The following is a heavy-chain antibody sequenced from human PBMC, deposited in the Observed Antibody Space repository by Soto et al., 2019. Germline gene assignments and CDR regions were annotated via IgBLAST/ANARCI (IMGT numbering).Heavy chain of an antibody. V-gene: IGHV4-59*01. D-gene: IGHD3-16*01. CDR2: SYFSGGT. J-gene: IGHJ5*02. Sequence: SETLSLTCTVSNDSINSYYWSWIRQPPGKGLEWIGYSYFSGGTEYNPSLKGRVTISVDRSRNQFSLKLASVTAADTAVYYCVRELSRGWFDPWGQGTLVTVSS. CDR1: NDSINSYY. CDR3: VRELSRGWFDP.